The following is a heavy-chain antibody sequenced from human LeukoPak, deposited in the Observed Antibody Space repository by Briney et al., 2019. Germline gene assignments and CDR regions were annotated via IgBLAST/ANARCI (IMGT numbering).Heavy chain of an antibody. CDR1: GGSMSSSSYY. Sequence: MPSETLSLTCTVSGGSMSSSSYYWGWIRQPPGKGLEWIGSIYYSGSTYYNPSLKSRVTISVDTSKNQFSLKLSSVTAADTAVYYCARSPHYDFWSGYYNRAFDIWGQGTMVTVSS. V-gene: IGHV4-39*07. J-gene: IGHJ3*02. D-gene: IGHD3-3*01. CDR2: IYYSGST. CDR3: ARSPHYDFWSGYYNRAFDI.